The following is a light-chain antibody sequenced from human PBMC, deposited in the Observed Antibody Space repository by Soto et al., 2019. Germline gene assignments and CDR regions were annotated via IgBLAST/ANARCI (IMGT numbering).Light chain of an antibody. CDR3: SSYAGSSTLL. CDR2: EGT. J-gene: IGLJ2*01. Sequence: QSDLTQPASVSGSPGQSITISCTGTSSDVGSYNLVSWYQQHPGKAPKLMISEGTKRPSGVSNRFSGSKSGNTASLTISGLQAEDEADYYCSSYAGSSTLLFGGGTKVTVL. V-gene: IGLV2-23*01. CDR1: SSDVGSYNL.